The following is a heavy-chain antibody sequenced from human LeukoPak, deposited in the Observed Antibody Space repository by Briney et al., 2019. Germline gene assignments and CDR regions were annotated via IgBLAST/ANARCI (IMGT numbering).Heavy chain of an antibody. J-gene: IGHJ4*02. CDR1: GGSISSGSYY. V-gene: IGHV4-61*02. CDR2: IYTSGST. Sequence: SETLSLTCTVSGGSISSGSYYWSWIRQPAGKGLEWIGRIYTSGSTNYNPSLKSRVTISVDTSKNQFSLKLSSVTAADTAVYYCARRGYSYGYDYWGQGTLVTVSS. CDR3: ARRGYSYGYDY. D-gene: IGHD5-18*01.